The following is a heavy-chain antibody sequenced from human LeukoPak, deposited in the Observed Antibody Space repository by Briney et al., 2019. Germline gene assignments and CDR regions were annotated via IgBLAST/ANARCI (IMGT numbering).Heavy chain of an antibody. V-gene: IGHV3-49*03. D-gene: IGHD5-18*01. CDR1: GFTFGDYA. CDR3: TRGYSYGPFDY. Sequence: GGSLRLSCTACGFTFGDYAMSWFRQAPGKGLEWVGFIRSKAYGGTTEYAASVKGRFTISRDDSKSIAYLQMNSLKTEDTAVYYCTRGYSYGPFDYWGQGTLVTVPS. CDR2: IRSKAYGGTT. J-gene: IGHJ4*02.